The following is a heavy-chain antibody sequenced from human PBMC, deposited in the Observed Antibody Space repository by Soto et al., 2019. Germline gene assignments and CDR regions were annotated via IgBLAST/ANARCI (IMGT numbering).Heavy chain of an antibody. J-gene: IGHJ6*02. CDR3: ARDQDPFYGSGSWGGGMDV. CDR1: GFTFSSYG. V-gene: IGHV3-33*01. D-gene: IGHD3-10*01. CDR2: IWYDGSNK. Sequence: GGSLRLSCAASGFTFSSYGMHWVRQAPGKGLEWVAVIWYDGSNKYYADSVKGRFTISRDNSKNTLYLQMNSLRAEDTAVYYCARDQDPFYGSGSWGGGMDVWGQGTTVTVSS.